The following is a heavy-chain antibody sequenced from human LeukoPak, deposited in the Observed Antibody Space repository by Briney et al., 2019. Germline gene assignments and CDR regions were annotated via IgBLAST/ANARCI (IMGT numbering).Heavy chain of an antibody. CDR2: IYYSGST. D-gene: IGHD3-10*01. CDR3: ARRLVRGNYYYGMDV. J-gene: IGHJ6*02. V-gene: IGHV4-59*12. Sequence: NPSETLSLTCTVSGGSISSYYWSWLRQPPGKGLEWIGYIYYSGSTNYNPSLKSRVTISVDTSKNQFSLKLSSVTAADTAVYYCARRLVRGNYYYGMDVWGQGTTVTVSS. CDR1: GGSISSYY.